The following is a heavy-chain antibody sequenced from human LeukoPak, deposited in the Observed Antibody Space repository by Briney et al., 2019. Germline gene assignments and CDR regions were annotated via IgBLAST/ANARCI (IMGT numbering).Heavy chain of an antibody. Sequence: SENLSLTCTVSGGSISSYYWSWIRQPPGKGLEWIGYIYYSGSTNYNPSLKSRVTISVDTSKNQFSLKLSSVTAADTAVYYCARSPYSSSWYIPSVNYYGMDVWGQGTTVTVSS. CDR2: IYYSGST. CDR3: ARSPYSSSWYIPSVNYYGMDV. V-gene: IGHV4-59*01. J-gene: IGHJ6*02. CDR1: GGSISSYY. D-gene: IGHD6-13*01.